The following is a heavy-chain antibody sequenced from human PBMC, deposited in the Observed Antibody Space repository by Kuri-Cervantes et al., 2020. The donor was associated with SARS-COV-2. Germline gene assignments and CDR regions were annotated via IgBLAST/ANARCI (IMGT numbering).Heavy chain of an antibody. CDR1: GGSISSYY. Sequence: SETLSLTCTVSGGSISSYYWSWIRQPPGKGLEWIGYIYYSGNTLYNPSLKSRVTISVDTSKNQFSLKLSSVTAADTAVYYCARPRYGDYDGAFDIWGQGTMVTVSS. V-gene: IGHV4-59*12. CDR3: ARPRYGDYDGAFDI. J-gene: IGHJ3*02. D-gene: IGHD4-17*01. CDR2: IYYSGNT.